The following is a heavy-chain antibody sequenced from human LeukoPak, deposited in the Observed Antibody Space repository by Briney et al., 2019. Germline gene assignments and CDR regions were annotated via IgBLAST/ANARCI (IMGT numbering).Heavy chain of an antibody. CDR2: IYPGDSDT. CDR3: ARLGGTYYVAY. J-gene: IGHJ4*02. CDR1: GYSFTTYW. V-gene: IGHV5-51*01. D-gene: IGHD1-26*01. Sequence: GESLKISCKGSGYSFTTYWIAWVRQMPGKGLEWMGIIYPGDSDTKYSPSFQGQVTISADRSISTAYLQLNSLRASDTTMYYCARLGGTYYVAYWGQGTLVTVSS.